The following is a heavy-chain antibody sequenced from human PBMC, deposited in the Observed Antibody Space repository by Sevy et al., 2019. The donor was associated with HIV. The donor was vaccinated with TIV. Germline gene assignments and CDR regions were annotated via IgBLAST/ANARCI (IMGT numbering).Heavy chain of an antibody. J-gene: IGHJ4*02. V-gene: IGHV3-7*01. CDR2: ITEDGSAK. D-gene: IGHD2-15*01. Sequence: GGSLRLSCAASGFTFSRFWMSWVRQAPGKGLEWVASITEDGSAKYYVDSMKGRFTISRDNAKNSLFLQMSSLRAEDTALYYCARDGCSAGSCYSEAYWGQGVLVTVSS. CDR3: ARDGCSAGSCYSEAY. CDR1: GFTFSRFW.